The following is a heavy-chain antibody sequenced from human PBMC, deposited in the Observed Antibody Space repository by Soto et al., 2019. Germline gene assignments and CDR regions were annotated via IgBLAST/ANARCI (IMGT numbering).Heavy chain of an antibody. CDR1: GYTFTGYY. Sequence: ASVKVSCKASGYTFTGYYMHWVRQAPGQGLDWMGWINPNSGGTNYAQKFQGRVTMTRDTSISTAYMELSRLRSEDTAVYYCARALSNYVEFDYWGQGTLVTVSS. CDR2: INPNSGGT. V-gene: IGHV1-2*02. J-gene: IGHJ4*02. D-gene: IGHD4-4*01. CDR3: ARALSNYVEFDY.